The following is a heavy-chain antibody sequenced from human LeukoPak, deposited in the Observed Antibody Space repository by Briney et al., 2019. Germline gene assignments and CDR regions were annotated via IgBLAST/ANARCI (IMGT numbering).Heavy chain of an antibody. CDR3: ARVPGYSSDKRSLSWFDP. V-gene: IGHV1-2*02. D-gene: IGHD6-19*01. Sequence: VASVKVSCKASGGTFSSYAISWVRQAPGQGLEWMGWINPNSGDTTSAQRFQGRVTMTRDTSLNTAYMELSRLTSDDTAVYYCARVPGYSSDKRSLSWFDPWGQGSLVTVSS. CDR1: GGTFSSYA. CDR2: INPNSGDT. J-gene: IGHJ5*02.